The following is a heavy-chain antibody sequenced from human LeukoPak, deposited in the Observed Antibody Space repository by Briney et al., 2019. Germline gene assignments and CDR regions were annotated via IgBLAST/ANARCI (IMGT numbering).Heavy chain of an antibody. J-gene: IGHJ3*02. D-gene: IGHD3-3*01. Sequence: SETLSLTCAVYGGSFSGYYWSWIRQPPGKGLEWIGEINHSGSTNYNLSLKSRVTISVDTSKNQFSLKLSSVTAADTAVYYCARQIITISIWGQGTMVTVSS. V-gene: IGHV4-34*01. CDR1: GGSFSGYY. CDR2: INHSGST. CDR3: ARQIITISI.